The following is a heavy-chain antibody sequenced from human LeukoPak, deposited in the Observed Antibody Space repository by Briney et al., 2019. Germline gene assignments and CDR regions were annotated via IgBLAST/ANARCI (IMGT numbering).Heavy chain of an antibody. Sequence: SETLSLTCTVSGDSISSSYWSWIRQPPGKRLEWVGYVHHTGKTNYNPSLNNRATISVDMSKNQFSLTLTSVTVADTAMYYCARGYYDRSGSSNPFDSWGQGTLVTVSA. CDR2: VHHTGKT. D-gene: IGHD3-22*01. J-gene: IGHJ4*02. CDR1: GDSISSSY. V-gene: IGHV4-59*01. CDR3: ARGYYDRSGSSNPFDS.